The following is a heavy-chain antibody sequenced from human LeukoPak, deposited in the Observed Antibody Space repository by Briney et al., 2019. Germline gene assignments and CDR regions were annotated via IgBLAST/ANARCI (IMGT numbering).Heavy chain of an antibody. D-gene: IGHD4-23*01. CDR1: GFTFSSSW. V-gene: IGHV3-7*03. CDR3: AREERLRWTAY. Sequence: GGSLRLSCAASGFTFSSSWMSWVRQAPGKGLEWVTNIKPDGSEKYYVDSVKGRFTISRDNAKKSLYLQMNSLRAEDTAVYYCAREERLRWTAYWGQGTLVTVSS. CDR2: IKPDGSEK. J-gene: IGHJ4*02.